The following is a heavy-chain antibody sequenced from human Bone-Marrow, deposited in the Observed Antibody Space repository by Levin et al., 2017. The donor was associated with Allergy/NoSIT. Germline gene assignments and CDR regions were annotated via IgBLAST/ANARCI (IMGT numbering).Heavy chain of an antibody. V-gene: IGHV3-20*04. Sequence: GGSLRLSCAASGFNFDDYGAAWVRQAPGKGLEWVSGINWDGISTGYGDSVRGRFTISRDNAKNLLYLHMKNLRAEDTALYYCARTDSAGWYGVFEYWGPGTLVTVSS. J-gene: IGHJ4*02. D-gene: IGHD6-19*01. CDR3: ARTDSAGWYGVFEY. CDR2: INWDGIST. CDR1: GFNFDDYG.